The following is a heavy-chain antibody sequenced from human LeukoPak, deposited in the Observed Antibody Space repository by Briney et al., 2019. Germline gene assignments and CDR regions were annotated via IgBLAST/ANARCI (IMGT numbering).Heavy chain of an antibody. CDR1: GGSISSYY. D-gene: IGHD6-19*01. CDR2: IYYSGST. Sequence: SETLSLTCTVSGGSISSYYWSWIRQPPGKGLEWIGYIYYSGSTNYNPSLKSRVTISVDTSKNQFSLKLSSVTAADTAVYYCASHLGIAVAANGGGWFDPWGQGTLVTVSS. V-gene: IGHV4-59*12. J-gene: IGHJ5*02. CDR3: ASHLGIAVAANGGGWFDP.